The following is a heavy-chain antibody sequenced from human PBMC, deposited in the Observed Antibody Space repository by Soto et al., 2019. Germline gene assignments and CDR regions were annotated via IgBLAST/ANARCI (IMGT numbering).Heavy chain of an antibody. Sequence: QVQLQESGPGLVKPSQTLSLTCTVSGGSISSGGYYWSWIRQHPGKGLEWIGYIYYSGSTYYNPSPKRRVTIAVDTSKNQFSLKLSSVTAADTAVYYCAGARYGSGVDYWGQGTLVTVSS. V-gene: IGHV4-31*03. CDR2: IYYSGST. J-gene: IGHJ4*02. D-gene: IGHD3-10*01. CDR1: GGSISSGGYY. CDR3: AGARYGSGVDY.